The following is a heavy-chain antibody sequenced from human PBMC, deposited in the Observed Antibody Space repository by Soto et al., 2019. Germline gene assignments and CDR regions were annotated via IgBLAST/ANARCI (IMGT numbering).Heavy chain of an antibody. CDR1: GYTFTSYY. D-gene: IGHD2-21*02. CDR2: INPSGGST. J-gene: IGHJ6*02. CDR3: ARDCGGDCYSAGADYYYGMDV. V-gene: IGHV1-46*01. Sequence: QVQLVQSGAEVKKPGASVKVSCKASGYTFTSYYMHWVRQAPGQGLEWMGIINPSGGSTSYAQKFQGRVTMTRDTSTSTVYMELSSLRSEDTAVHYCARDCGGDCYSAGADYYYGMDVWGQGTTVTVSS.